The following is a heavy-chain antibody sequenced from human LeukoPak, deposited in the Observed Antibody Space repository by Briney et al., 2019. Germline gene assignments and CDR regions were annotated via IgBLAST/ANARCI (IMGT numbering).Heavy chain of an antibody. J-gene: IGHJ4*02. D-gene: IGHD3-22*01. V-gene: IGHV1-2*02. Sequence: ASVKVSCKTSGYTLTAYHIHWVRQAPGRGLAWLGWINPNSGGTNFAQNFQGRVTMTRDTSISTAYMELSRLRSDDMAMYYCARTNVYYYDSSDYYPYFDYWGQGTLVTVSS. CDR2: INPNSGGT. CDR1: GYTLTAYH. CDR3: ARTNVYYYDSSDYYPYFDY.